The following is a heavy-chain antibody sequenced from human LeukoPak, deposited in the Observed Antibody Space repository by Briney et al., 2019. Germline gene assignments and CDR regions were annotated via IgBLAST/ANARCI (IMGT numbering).Heavy chain of an antibody. V-gene: IGHV4-30-2*01. D-gene: IGHD3-10*01. CDR1: GGSISSGGYY. Sequence: PSQTLSLTCTVSGGSISSGGYYWSWIRQPPGKGLGWIGYIYHSGSTYYNPSLKSRVTISVDRSKNQFSLELSSVTAADTAVYYCAREPNDYYGSGSYGDWGQGTLVTVSS. CDR2: IYHSGST. J-gene: IGHJ4*02. CDR3: AREPNDYYGSGSYGD.